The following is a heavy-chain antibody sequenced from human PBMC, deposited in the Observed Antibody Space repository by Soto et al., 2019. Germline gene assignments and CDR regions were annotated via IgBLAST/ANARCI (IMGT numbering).Heavy chain of an antibody. CDR1: GGSISSYY. J-gene: IGHJ4*02. Sequence: QVQLQESGPGLVKPSETLSLTCTVSGGSISSYYWSWIRQPPGKGLEWIGYIYYSGSTNYNPSLQSRVTISVDTSKNQFSLKLSSVTAADTAVYYCAREVVYYFDYWGQGTLVTVSS. CDR2: IYYSGST. CDR3: AREVVYYFDY. D-gene: IGHD2-15*01. V-gene: IGHV4-59*01.